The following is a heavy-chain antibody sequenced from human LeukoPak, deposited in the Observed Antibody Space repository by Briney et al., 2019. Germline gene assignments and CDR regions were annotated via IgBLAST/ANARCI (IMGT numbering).Heavy chain of an antibody. J-gene: IGHJ5*02. V-gene: IGHV4-38-2*02. D-gene: IGHD5-12*01. CDR1: GYSINSGYY. CDR3: ARDLGYSGFDWAP. CDR2: IQSSGTT. Sequence: SETLSLTCTVSGYSINSGYYWGWIRQPPGKRLEWIGSIQSSGTTYYTPTLKSRVTISVDTSKNHFALKLTSVTAADAAVYYCARDLGYSGFDWAPWGQGTLVTVSS.